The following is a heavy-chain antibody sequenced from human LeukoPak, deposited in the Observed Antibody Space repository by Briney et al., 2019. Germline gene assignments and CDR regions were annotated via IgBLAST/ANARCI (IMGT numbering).Heavy chain of an antibody. CDR1: GFTFSSYE. CDR2: ISSSGSTI. Sequence: GGSLRLSCAASGFTFSSYEMNWVRQAPGKGLEWVSYISSSGSTIYYADSVKGRFTISRDNAKNSLYLQMNSLRAEDTAVYYCASVPYDSSGYYYFSLDYWGQGTLVTVSS. J-gene: IGHJ4*02. V-gene: IGHV3-48*03. CDR3: ASVPYDSSGYYYFSLDY. D-gene: IGHD3-22*01.